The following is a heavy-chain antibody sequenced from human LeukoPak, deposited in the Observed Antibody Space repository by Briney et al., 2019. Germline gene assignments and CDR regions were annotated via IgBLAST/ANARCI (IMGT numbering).Heavy chain of an antibody. D-gene: IGHD2-21*02. J-gene: IGHJ3*02. V-gene: IGHV3-48*03. Sequence: GGSLRLSCAASGFTFRGYELNWVRQAPGKGLEWVSYISDIGTTQHYADSVKGRFIISRDNAKNSLYLQMNSLTAADTAVYYCARDRSKVTAYDDALDIWGQGTMVIVSS. CDR3: ARDRSKVTAYDDALDI. CDR1: GFTFRGYE. CDR2: ISDIGTTQ.